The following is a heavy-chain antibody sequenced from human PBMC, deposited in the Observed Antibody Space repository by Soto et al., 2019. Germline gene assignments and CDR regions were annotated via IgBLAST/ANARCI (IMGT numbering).Heavy chain of an antibody. J-gene: IGHJ4*02. D-gene: IGHD3-3*01. CDR1: GFSLTTSGVG. CDR3: AHRVLRTVFGLVTTTAIYFDF. CDR2: IYWDDDK. Sequence: QITLNESGPTVVRPTETLTLTCRFSGFSLTTSGVGVGWIRHSPGKAPELLALIYWDDDKRYSASLKSRLTITKDTSKNQVVLTVSDLDPTDTATYYCAHRVLRTVFGLVTTTAIYFDFWGQGTPVAVS. V-gene: IGHV2-5*02.